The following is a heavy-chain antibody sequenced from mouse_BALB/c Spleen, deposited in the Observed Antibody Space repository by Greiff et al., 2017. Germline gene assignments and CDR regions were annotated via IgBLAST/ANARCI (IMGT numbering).Heavy chain of an antibody. Sequence: EVQVVESGGGLVKPGGSLKLSCAASGFAFSSYDMSWVRQTPEKRLEWVAYISSGGGSTYYPDTVKGRFTISRDNAKNTLYLQMSSLKSEDTAMYYCARHLYGYDTFAYWGQGTLGTVSA. J-gene: IGHJ3*01. CDR3: ARHLYGYDTFAY. V-gene: IGHV5-12-1*01. CDR2: ISSGGGST. D-gene: IGHD2-2*01. CDR1: GFAFSSYD.